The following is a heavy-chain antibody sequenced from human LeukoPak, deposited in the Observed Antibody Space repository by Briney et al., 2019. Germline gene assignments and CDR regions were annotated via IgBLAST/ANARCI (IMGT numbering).Heavy chain of an antibody. Sequence: SVKVSCKASGGTFSSYAISWVRQAPGQGLEWMGGIIPIFGTANYAQKFQGRVTITTDESTSTAYMELSSLRSEDTAVYYCARTYDSSGYCFDYWGQGTLVTVSS. CDR3: ARTYDSSGYCFDY. V-gene: IGHV1-69*05. J-gene: IGHJ4*02. D-gene: IGHD3-22*01. CDR1: GGTFSSYA. CDR2: IIPIFGTA.